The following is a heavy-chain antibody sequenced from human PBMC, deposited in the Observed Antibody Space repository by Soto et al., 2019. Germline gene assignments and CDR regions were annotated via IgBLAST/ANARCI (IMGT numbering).Heavy chain of an antibody. CDR2: ISYDGSNK. CDR3: ARELVLRFFACPPSNGWFPP. Sequence: QVQLVESGGGVVQPGRSLRLSCAASGFTFSSYAMHWVRQAPGKGLESVAVISYDGSNKYYADSVKGRFTISRDNSKNSLYVQMGGLRVDDTAVYYWARELVLRFFACPPSNGWFPPWARGPLATVSP. J-gene: IGHJ5*02. D-gene: IGHD3-9*01. CDR1: GFTFSSYA. V-gene: IGHV3-30-3*01.